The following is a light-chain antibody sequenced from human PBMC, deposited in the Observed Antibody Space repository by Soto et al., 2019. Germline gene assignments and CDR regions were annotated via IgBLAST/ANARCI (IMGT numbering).Light chain of an antibody. Sequence: EIVLTQSPATLSLSPGERATLSCRASQSVSSYLAWYQQKPGQAPRLLIYDASNRATGIPARFSGSGSGTDFTLSISSLELEDFGVYYCQQRSNWPRGTFGQGTKLEIK. V-gene: IGKV3-11*01. CDR2: DAS. CDR1: QSVSSY. CDR3: QQRSNWPRGT. J-gene: IGKJ2*02.